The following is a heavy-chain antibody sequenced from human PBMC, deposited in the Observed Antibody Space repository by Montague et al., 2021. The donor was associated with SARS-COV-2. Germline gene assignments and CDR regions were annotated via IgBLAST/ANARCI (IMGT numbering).Heavy chain of an antibody. V-gene: IGHV3-43*02. CDR2: ISGDGGFT. Sequence: SLRLSCAASGFTFDDYAMHWVRQAPGKGLEWVSLISGDGGFTYYADSVKGRFTISRDNSKNSLYLQMNSLRPEDTALYSCAKDFGALWFGELFSYYFDYWGQETLVTVSS. J-gene: IGHJ4*02. CDR3: AKDFGALWFGELFSYYFDY. CDR1: GFTFDDYA. D-gene: IGHD3-10*01.